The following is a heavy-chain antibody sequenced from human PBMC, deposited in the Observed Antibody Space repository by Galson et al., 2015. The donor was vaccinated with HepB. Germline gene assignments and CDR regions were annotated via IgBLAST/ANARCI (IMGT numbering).Heavy chain of an antibody. CDR2: ISYDGSNK. CDR1: GFTFSSYA. J-gene: IGHJ4*02. Sequence: SLRLSCAASGFTFSSYAMHWVRQAPGKGLEWVAVISYDGSNKYYADSVKGRFTISRDNSKNTLYLQMNSLRAEDTAVYYCAREGSGYSPGYFDYWGQGTLVTVSS. CDR3: AREGSGYSPGYFDY. D-gene: IGHD3-22*01. V-gene: IGHV3-30*04.